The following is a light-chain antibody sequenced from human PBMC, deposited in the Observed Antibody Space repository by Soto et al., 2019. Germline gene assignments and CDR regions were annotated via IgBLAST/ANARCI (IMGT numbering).Light chain of an antibody. Sequence: DIHMTQSPSSLSASVGDRVTITCRASQSISSYVNWYQQKSGQAPKLLIYAASSLRSGVPSRFSGTGSGTDFTLTITSLQPEDFASYHCQQSYSTPPTFGQGTKVDIK. J-gene: IGKJ2*01. V-gene: IGKV1-39*01. CDR2: AAS. CDR3: QQSYSTPPT. CDR1: QSISSY.